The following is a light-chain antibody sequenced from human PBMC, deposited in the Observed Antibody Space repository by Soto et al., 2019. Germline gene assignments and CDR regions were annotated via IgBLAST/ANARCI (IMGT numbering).Light chain of an antibody. CDR1: QSVSSN. J-gene: IGKJ1*01. CDR3: QQYNNWPGT. Sequence: EIVMTQSPDTLSVSPGERATFSCKASQSVSSNLAWYQQKPGQIPRLLIYGASTRATGIPARFSGSGSGTEFSLIISSLQSEDFAVYYCQQYNNWPGTSGQGTKVEI. CDR2: GAS. V-gene: IGKV3-15*01.